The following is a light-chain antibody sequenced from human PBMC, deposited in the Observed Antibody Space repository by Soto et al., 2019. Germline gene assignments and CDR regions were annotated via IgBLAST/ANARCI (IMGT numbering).Light chain of an antibody. CDR1: QTVGSNY. CDR2: GAS. Sequence: EIVLTQSPGTLSLSPGEGATLSCRASQTVGSNYLAWYQQKPGQAHRLLIYGASRRDTGIPDRFSGSGSGTDFTLSIIRLEPEDFAVYYCQQYGDSPPWTFGQGTKVETK. J-gene: IGKJ1*01. CDR3: QQYGDSPPWT. V-gene: IGKV3-20*01.